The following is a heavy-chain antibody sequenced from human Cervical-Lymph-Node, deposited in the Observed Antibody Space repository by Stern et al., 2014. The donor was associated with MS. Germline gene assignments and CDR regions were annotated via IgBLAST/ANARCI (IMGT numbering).Heavy chain of an antibody. CDR2: ISAYNGNT. Sequence: VQLVQSGAEVKKPGASVKVSCKASGCTFTSYGISWGRQAPRQGHERMGLISAYNGNTNYAQKLQGRVTMTTDTSTSTAYMELRSLRSDDTAVYYCARGVLGSENAFDIWGQGTMVTVSS. J-gene: IGHJ3*02. V-gene: IGHV1-18*04. CDR3: ARGVLGSENAFDI. D-gene: IGHD2-15*01. CDR1: GCTFTSYG.